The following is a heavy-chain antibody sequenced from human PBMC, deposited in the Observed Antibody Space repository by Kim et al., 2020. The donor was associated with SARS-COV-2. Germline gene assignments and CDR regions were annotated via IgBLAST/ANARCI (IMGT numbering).Heavy chain of an antibody. CDR2: NT. Sequence: NTNYAQKLQGRVTMTTDTSTSTAYMELRSLRSDDTAVYYCARVLAGTGDYWGQGTLVTVSS. V-gene: IGHV1-18*01. D-gene: IGHD6-13*01. CDR3: ARVLAGTGDY. J-gene: IGHJ4*02.